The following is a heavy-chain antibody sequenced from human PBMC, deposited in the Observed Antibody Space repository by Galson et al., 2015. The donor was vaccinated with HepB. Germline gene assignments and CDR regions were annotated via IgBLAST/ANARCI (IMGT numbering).Heavy chain of an antibody. CDR1: GFTFSTYA. CDR2: FSGSGGAT. Sequence: SLRLSCAASGFTFSTYAMSWVRQAPGKGLEWVSTFSGSGGATYYADAVKGRFTISRDNSKNMLYLQMNSLRAEDTAVYYCAKCSDDPYYYYYMDVWGKGTTVTVSS. V-gene: IGHV3-23*01. CDR3: AKCSDDPYYYYYMDV. J-gene: IGHJ6*03. D-gene: IGHD2-15*01.